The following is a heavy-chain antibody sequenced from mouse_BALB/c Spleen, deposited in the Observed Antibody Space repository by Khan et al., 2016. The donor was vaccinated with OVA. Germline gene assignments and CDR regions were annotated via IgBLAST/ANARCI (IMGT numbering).Heavy chain of an antibody. Sequence: QVRLQQSGAELVKPGASVKLSCKTSGYTFTSYWIQWVKQRPGQGLGWIGQIFPENGTTYYNENFKGKATLTVDTSSNTAFMQLSSLTSEDSAVYFCARGYFGNYEFVYWGQGTLVTVSP. J-gene: IGHJ3*01. D-gene: IGHD2-1*01. CDR1: GYTFTSYW. CDR2: IFPENGTT. CDR3: ARGYFGNYEFVY. V-gene: IGHV1S132*01.